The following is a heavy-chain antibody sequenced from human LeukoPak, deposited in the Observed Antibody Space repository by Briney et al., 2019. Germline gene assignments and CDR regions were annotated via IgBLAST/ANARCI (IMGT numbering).Heavy chain of an antibody. J-gene: IGHJ6*03. Sequence: GRSLTLSCAASGFTFSNYAMHWVRQAPGKGLEWVAVISYDGSNKFYADSVKGRFTISRDNSKNTLHLQMNSLRAEDTAVYYCARSLATSYYYMDVWGKGTTVTVSS. D-gene: IGHD5-12*01. CDR1: GFTFSNYA. CDR2: ISYDGSNK. CDR3: ARSLATSYYYMDV. V-gene: IGHV3-30*04.